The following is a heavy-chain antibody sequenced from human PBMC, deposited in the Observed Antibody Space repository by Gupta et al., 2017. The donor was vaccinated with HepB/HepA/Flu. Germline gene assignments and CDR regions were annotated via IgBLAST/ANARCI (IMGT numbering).Heavy chain of an antibody. J-gene: IGHJ4*02. V-gene: IGHV3-30*03. CDR1: GFTFSTYG. CDR2: IAYDGRNK. CDR3: ARDPRQPPYNNPLFFFDS. D-gene: IGHD1-14*01. Sequence: QVQLVESGGGVVQPGGSLRLSCAASGFTFSTYGMHWVRQVPGKGLEWLTVIAYDGRNKYYTDSVKGRFTVSRDNSENTLYLQMNSLRAEDTALYYCARDPRQPPYNNPLFFFDSWGQGTLVTVSS.